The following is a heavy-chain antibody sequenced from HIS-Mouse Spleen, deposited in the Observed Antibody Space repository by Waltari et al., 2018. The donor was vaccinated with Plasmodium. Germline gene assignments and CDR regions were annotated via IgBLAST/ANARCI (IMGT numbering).Heavy chain of an antibody. CDR1: GYPFTGYY. D-gene: IGHD6-13*01. CDR3: ARAKSPYSSFDY. Sequence: QVQLVQSGAEVKTPGASVTVSCKASGYPFTGYYMPWLRQATGQGLEWMGRINPNSGGTNYAQKFQGRVTMTRDTSISTAYMELSRLRSDDTAVYYCARAKSPYSSFDYWGQGTLVTVSS. V-gene: IGHV1-2*02. CDR2: INPNSGGT. J-gene: IGHJ4*02.